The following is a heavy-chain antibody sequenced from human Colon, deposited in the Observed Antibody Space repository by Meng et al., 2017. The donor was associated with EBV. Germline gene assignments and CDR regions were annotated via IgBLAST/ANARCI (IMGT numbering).Heavy chain of an antibody. CDR2: NNTNTGNP. J-gene: IGHJ4*02. V-gene: IGHV7-4-1*02. D-gene: IGHD2-2*01. Sequence: QVQLVQFGSEVKKPEASVKVSCKASGYTFTSYAMNWVRQAPGQGLEWMGWNNTNTGNPTYAQGFTGRFVFSLDTSVSTAYLQISSLKAEDTAVYYCARETLGYCSSTSCYIGPPDYWGQGTLVTVSS. CDR3: ARETLGYCSSTSCYIGPPDY. CDR1: GYTFTSYA.